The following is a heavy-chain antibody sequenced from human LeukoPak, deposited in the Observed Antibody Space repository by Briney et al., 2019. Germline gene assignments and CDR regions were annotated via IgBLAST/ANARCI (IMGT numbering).Heavy chain of an antibody. CDR1: GGTFSSYA. V-gene: IGHV1-69*05. J-gene: IGHJ6*03. CDR2: IIPIFGTA. D-gene: IGHD5-18*01. Sequence: ASVKVSCKASGGTFSSYAISWVRQAPGQGLEWMGGIIPIFGTANYAQKFQGRVTITTDESTSTAYMELSSLRSEDTAVYYCARAVIQLSSKIYCYYMDVWGKGTTVTVSS. CDR3: ARAVIQLSSKIYCYYMDV.